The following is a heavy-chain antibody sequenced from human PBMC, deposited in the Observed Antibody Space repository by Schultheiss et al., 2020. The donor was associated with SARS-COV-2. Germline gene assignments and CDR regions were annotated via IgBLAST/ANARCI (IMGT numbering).Heavy chain of an antibody. CDR2: ISSSGSTI. D-gene: IGHD6-13*01. V-gene: IGHV3-48*03. Sequence: GGSLRLSCAASGFTFSSYEMNWVRQAPGKGLEWVSYISSSGSTIYYADSVKGRFTISRDNAKNSLYLQMNSLRAEDTAVYYCARAPGIAAAGLWDYWGQGTRVTV. J-gene: IGHJ4*02. CDR3: ARAPGIAAAGLWDY. CDR1: GFTFSSYE.